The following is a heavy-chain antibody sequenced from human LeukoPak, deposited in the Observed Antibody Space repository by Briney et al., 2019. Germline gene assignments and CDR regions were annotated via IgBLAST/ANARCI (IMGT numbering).Heavy chain of an antibody. J-gene: IGHJ4*02. CDR1: GYTFTDYY. CDR2: INPSFGST. CDR3: ARELRSVETPRYNYFDY. D-gene: IGHD4-23*01. Sequence: ASVKVSCKASGYTFTDYYIHWVRQAPGQELEWVGIINPSFGSTTYAQSFQGRVAMTRDTSTSTVYMELSSLRSEDTAVYYCARELRSVETPRYNYFDYWGQGTLVTVSS. V-gene: IGHV1-46*01.